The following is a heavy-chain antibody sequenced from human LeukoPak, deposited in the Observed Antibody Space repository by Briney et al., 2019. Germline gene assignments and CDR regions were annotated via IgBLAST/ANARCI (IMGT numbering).Heavy chain of an antibody. J-gene: IGHJ5*02. CDR1: GYTFTGYY. D-gene: IGHD2-2*01. Sequence: ASVKVPCKASGYTFTGYYMHWVRQAPGQGLEWMGWINPNSGGTNYAQKFQGRVTMTRDTSISTAYMELSRLRSDDTAVYYCARQRCSSTSCSNWFDPWGQGTLVTVSS. CDR3: ARQRCSSTSCSNWFDP. V-gene: IGHV1-2*02. CDR2: INPNSGGT.